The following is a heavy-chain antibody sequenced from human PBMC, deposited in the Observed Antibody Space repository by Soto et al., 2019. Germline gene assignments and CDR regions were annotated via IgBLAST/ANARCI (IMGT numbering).Heavy chain of an antibody. CDR1: GGTFSSYA. D-gene: IGHD3-10*01. Sequence: QVQLVQSGAEVKKPGSSVKVSCKASGGTFSSYAISWVRQAPGQGLEWMGGIIPIFGTANYAQKFQGRVTITADKSASTAYMELSSLRSEDTAVYYCASNRITMVRVPNPFDYWGQGTLVTVSS. J-gene: IGHJ4*02. CDR2: IIPIFGTA. CDR3: ASNRITMVRVPNPFDY. V-gene: IGHV1-69*06.